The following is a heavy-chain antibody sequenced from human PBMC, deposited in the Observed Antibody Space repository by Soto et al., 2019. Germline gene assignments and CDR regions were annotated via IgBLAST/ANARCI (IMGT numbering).Heavy chain of an antibody. V-gene: IGHV4-61*01. CDR2: IYYSGST. CDR3: AMIPVDTSSIDWFAP. J-gene: IGHJ5*01. CDR1: GDSVTSGNYY. D-gene: IGHD5-18*01. Sequence: SENLSLTCSVSGDSVTSGNYYWSWIRQPPGKGLEWIGHIYYSGSTNYSPSLKSRVTISLDTSNNQFSLKVTSVTAADTAVYYCAMIPVDTSSIDWFAPRGQGT.